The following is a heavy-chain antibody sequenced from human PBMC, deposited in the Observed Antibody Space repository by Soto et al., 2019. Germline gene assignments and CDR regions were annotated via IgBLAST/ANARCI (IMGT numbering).Heavy chain of an antibody. CDR1: GGSFSCYY. CDR2: INHSGST. Sequence: SETLSLTCAVYGGSFSCYYWSWIRQPPGKGLEWIGEINHSGSTNYNPSLKSRVTISVDTSKNQFSLKLSSVTAADTAVYYCARGGYYDSSGYPFDYWGQGTLVTVSS. CDR3: ARGGYYDSSGYPFDY. V-gene: IGHV4-34*01. J-gene: IGHJ4*02. D-gene: IGHD3-22*01.